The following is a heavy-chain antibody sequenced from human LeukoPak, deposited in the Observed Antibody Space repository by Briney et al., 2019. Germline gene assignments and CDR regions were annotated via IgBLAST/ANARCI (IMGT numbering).Heavy chain of an antibody. CDR1: AFTFSSYW. V-gene: IGHV3-7*03. D-gene: IGHD3-10*01. Sequence: GGSLRLSCAASAFTFSSYWMSWVRQAPGKGLGWVANIKQDGSEKYYVDSVKGRFTISRDNAKNSLYLQMNSLRAEDTAAYYCASAPLAQIWFGELVDWGQGTLVTVSS. CDR2: IKQDGSEK. CDR3: ASAPLAQIWFGELVD. J-gene: IGHJ4*02.